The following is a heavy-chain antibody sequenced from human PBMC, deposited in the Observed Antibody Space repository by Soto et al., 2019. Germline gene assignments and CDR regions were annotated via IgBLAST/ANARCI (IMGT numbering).Heavy chain of an antibody. Sequence: SVKVSCKASGGTFSSYAISWVRQAPGQGLEWMGGIIPIFGTANYAQKSQGRVTITADESTSTAYMELSSLRSEDTAVYYCARTSEGIYYYYYGMDVWGQGTTVTVS. CDR3: ARTSEGIYYYYYGMDV. V-gene: IGHV1-69*13. CDR1: GGTFSSYA. J-gene: IGHJ6*02. CDR2: IIPIFGTA.